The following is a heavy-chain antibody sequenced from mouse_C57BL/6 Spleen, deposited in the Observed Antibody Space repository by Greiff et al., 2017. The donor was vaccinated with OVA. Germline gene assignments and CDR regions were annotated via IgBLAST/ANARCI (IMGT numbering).Heavy chain of an antibody. V-gene: IGHV1-82*01. J-gene: IGHJ4*01. CDR2: IYPGDGDT. CDR1: GYAFSSSW. Sequence: VQVVESGPELVKPGASVKISCKASGYAFSSSWMNWVKQRPGKGLEWIGRIYPGDGDTNYNGKFKGKATLTADKSSSTAYMQLSSLTSEDSAVYFCARKGTYGYGYAMDYWGQGTSVTVSS. D-gene: IGHD2-2*01. CDR3: ARKGTYGYGYAMDY.